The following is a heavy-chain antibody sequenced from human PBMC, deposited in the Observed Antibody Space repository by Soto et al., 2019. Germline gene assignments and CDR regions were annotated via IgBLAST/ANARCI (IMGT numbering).Heavy chain of an antibody. J-gene: IGHJ5*02. CDR1: GASISGFY. V-gene: IGHV4-4*07. Sequence: GPGPGVSSETLSLTCTVSGASISGFYWSWIRKSAGKGLEWIGRIYATGTTDYNPSLKSRVMMSVDTSKKQFSLKLRSVTAADTAVYYCVRDGTKTLRDWFDPWGQGISVTVSS. D-gene: IGHD1-1*01. CDR2: IYATGTT. CDR3: VRDGTKTLRDWFDP.